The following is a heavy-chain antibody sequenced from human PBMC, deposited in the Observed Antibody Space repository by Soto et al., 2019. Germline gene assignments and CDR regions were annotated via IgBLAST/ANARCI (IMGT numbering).Heavy chain of an antibody. CDR3: ARNVVTATSVDY. V-gene: IGHV4-31*11. Sequence: PSETLSLTCAVSGGSISSGGYYWSWIRQHPGKGLEWIGYIYYSGSTYYNPSLKSRVTISVDTSKNQFSLKLSSVTAADTAVYYCARNVVTATSVDYWGQGTLVTVSS. D-gene: IGHD2-21*02. CDR1: GGSISSGGYY. J-gene: IGHJ4*02. CDR2: IYYSGST.